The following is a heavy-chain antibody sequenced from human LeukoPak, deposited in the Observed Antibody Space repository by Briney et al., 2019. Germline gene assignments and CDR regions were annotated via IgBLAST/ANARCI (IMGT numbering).Heavy chain of an antibody. V-gene: IGHV1-18*01. CDR3: ARNQRSGSYDPNFDY. CDR1: GYTFTDYP. D-gene: IGHD1-26*01. Sequence: ASVKVSCKASGYTFTDYPITWVRQAPGQGLEWMGWISAYNGNTIYAQNLQGRLTMTRDTSTNTAYMELRSLRSDDTAVYYCARNQRSGSYDPNFDYWGQGTLVTVSS. CDR2: ISAYNGNT. J-gene: IGHJ4*02.